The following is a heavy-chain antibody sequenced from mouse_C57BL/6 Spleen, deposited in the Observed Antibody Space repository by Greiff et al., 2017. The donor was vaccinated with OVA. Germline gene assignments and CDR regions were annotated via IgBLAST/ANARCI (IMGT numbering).Heavy chain of an antibody. Sequence: EVKLEESGPGLVKPSQTVFLTCTVTGISITTGNYRWSWIRQFPGNKLEWIGYIYYSGTITYNPSLTSRTTITRDTPKNQFFLEMNSLTAEDTATYYCARYDYDGYYFDYWGQGTTLTVSS. J-gene: IGHJ2*01. CDR1: GISITTGNYR. D-gene: IGHD2-4*01. CDR3: ARYDYDGYYFDY. CDR2: IYYSGTI. V-gene: IGHV3-5*01.